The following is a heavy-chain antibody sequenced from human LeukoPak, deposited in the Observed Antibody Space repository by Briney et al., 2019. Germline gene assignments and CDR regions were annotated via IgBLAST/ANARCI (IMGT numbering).Heavy chain of an antibody. Sequence: SETLSLTCTASGGSISSSTYYWGWIRQPPGKGLEWIGSIYYSGSTYYNPSLKSRVTISVDTSKNQFSLKLSSVTAAETAVYYCARLYGDRYFDLWGRGTLVTVSS. CDR3: ARLYGDRYFDL. D-gene: IGHD4-17*01. V-gene: IGHV4-39*01. CDR1: GGSISSSTYY. J-gene: IGHJ2*01. CDR2: IYYSGST.